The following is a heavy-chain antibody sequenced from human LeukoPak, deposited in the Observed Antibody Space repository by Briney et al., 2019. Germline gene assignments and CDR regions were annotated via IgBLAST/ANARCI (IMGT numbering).Heavy chain of an antibody. CDR1: GYTFTGYY. CDR3: ARTWIQLWLHYYYGMDV. J-gene: IGHJ6*02. Sequence: ASVKVSCKASGYTFTGYYMHWVRQAPGQGLEWMGWINPNSGGTNYAQKFQGRATMTRDTSISTAYMELSRLRSDDTAVYYCARTWIQLWLHYYYGMDVWGQGTTVTVSS. CDR2: INPNSGGT. D-gene: IGHD5-18*01. V-gene: IGHV1-2*02.